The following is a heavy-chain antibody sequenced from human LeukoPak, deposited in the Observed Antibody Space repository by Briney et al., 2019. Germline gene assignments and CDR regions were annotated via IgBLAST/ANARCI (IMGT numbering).Heavy chain of an antibody. CDR3: ARGSPYYDSSGYSPVDY. CDR1: GFTFDNYW. Sequence: GGSLRLSCAASGFTFDNYWMSWVRQAPGKGLEWVANIKPDGGEKYYADSVKGRFTISRDNAKNSLYLQMNSLRAEDTAVYYCARGSPYYDSSGYSPVDYWGQGTLVTVSS. CDR2: IKPDGGEK. V-gene: IGHV3-7*01. J-gene: IGHJ4*02. D-gene: IGHD3-22*01.